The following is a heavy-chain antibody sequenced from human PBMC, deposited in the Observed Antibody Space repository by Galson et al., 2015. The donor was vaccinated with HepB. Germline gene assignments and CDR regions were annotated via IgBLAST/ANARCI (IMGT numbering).Heavy chain of an antibody. CDR1: GFTFSSYA. J-gene: IGHJ5*02. Sequence: SLRLSCAASGFTFSSYAMSWVRQAPGKGLEWVSTISGSGNSTYYADSVKGRFTISRDNSKNTLYLQMNSLRAEDTAVHYCAGVYYYDSSGHPNGWFDPWGQGSPVTVSS. D-gene: IGHD3-22*01. V-gene: IGHV3-23*01. CDR2: ISGSGNST. CDR3: AGVYYYDSSGHPNGWFDP.